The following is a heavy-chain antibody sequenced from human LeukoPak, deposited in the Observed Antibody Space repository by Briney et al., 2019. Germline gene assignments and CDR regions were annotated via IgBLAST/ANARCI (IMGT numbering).Heavy chain of an antibody. CDR3: ARGSEIAAAGTGFYFDY. D-gene: IGHD6-13*01. J-gene: IGHJ4*02. CDR1: GFTFSSYA. V-gene: IGHV4-34*01. CDR2: INHSGGT. Sequence: GSLRLSCAASGFTFSSYAMSWVRQAPGKGLEWIGEINHSGGTNYNPSLKSRVTISVDTSKNQFSLRLSSVTAADTALYYCARGSEIAAAGTGFYFDYWGQGTLVTVSS.